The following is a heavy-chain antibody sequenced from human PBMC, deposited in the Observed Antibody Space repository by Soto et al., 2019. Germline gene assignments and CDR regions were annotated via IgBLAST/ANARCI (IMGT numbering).Heavy chain of an antibody. CDR1: GGSISHYY. J-gene: IGHJ6*02. V-gene: IGHV4-59*08. Sequence: QVQLQESGPGLVKPSETLSLTCTVSGGSISHYYWNWIRQPPGKGLEWIGNIHYDGSTNYTPSLKSRVTVSVDTSKNQFSLKLSSVTAADTAVYYCAGNYDVLTGRGDLDVWGQGTTVTVSS. D-gene: IGHD3-9*01. CDR3: AGNYDVLTGRGDLDV. CDR2: IHYDGST.